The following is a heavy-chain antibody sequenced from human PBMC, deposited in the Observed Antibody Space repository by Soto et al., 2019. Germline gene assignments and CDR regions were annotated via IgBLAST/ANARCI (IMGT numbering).Heavy chain of an antibody. Sequence: QVPLMQSGAEVKKPGSSVKVSCKASGGTFSTDPISWVRQAPGQGLEWMGGIIPSFGSATYAQKFQDRVTITADESTRTVYMELSSLKSEDTALYYCARDRGRRDGYNNFDFWGQGTLVTVSS. CDR1: GGTFSTDP. J-gene: IGHJ4*02. V-gene: IGHV1-69*12. D-gene: IGHD5-12*01. CDR2: IIPSFGSA. CDR3: ARDRGRRDGYNNFDF.